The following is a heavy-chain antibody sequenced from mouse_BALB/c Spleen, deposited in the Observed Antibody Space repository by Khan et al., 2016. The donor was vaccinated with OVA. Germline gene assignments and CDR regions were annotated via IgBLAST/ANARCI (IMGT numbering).Heavy chain of an antibody. D-gene: IGHD1-1*01. CDR2: ISPGSGTP. J-gene: IGHJ4*01. CDR3: ARENYYGSSHYAMDY. CDR1: GYTFTSYW. V-gene: IGHV1S41*01. Sequence: DLVKPGASVKLSCKASGYTFTSYWINWIKQRPGQGLEWIGRISPGSGTPYYNEMFKGKATLTVDTSSSTAYIQLSSLSSEDSAVYLWARENYYGSSHYAMDYWGQGTSVTVSS.